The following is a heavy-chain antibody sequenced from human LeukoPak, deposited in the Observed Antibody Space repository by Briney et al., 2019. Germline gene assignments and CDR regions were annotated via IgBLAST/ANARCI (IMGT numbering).Heavy chain of an antibody. CDR2: ISWNSGSI. Sequence: GGSLRLSCAASGFTFDDYAMHWVRQAPGKGLEWVSGISWNSGSIVYADSVKGRFTISRDNAKNSLYLQMNSLRPEDTALYYCAKDRGGGSQLGDAYDVWGQGTMVTVSS. CDR1: GFTFDDYA. V-gene: IGHV3-9*01. J-gene: IGHJ3*01. D-gene: IGHD4-23*01. CDR3: AKDRGGGSQLGDAYDV.